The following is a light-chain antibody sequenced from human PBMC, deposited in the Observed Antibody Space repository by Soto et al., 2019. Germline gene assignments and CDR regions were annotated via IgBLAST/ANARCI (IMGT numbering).Light chain of an antibody. Sequence: IRMTQSPCTLSASVGDRVTIACRASQSISGWLAWYQQKPGKAPKXXIYDVSSLESGVPSRFSGSGSGTEVTLAISSLKPDDGSTYYCQQYNSYPWTFGQGTKVDI. J-gene: IGKJ1*01. CDR3: QQYNSYPWT. CDR2: DVS. CDR1: QSISGW. V-gene: IGKV1-5*01.